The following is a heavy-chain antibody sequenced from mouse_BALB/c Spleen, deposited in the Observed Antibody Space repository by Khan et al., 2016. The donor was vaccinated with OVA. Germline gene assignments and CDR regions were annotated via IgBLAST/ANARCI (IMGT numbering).Heavy chain of an antibody. J-gene: IGHJ3*01. V-gene: IGHV9-3-1*01. CDR1: GYTFTDYG. Sequence: QIQLVQSGPELKKPGETVKISCRASGYTFTDYGVNWVKQAPGKGLKWMGWINTYTGEPTYADDFTGRFALSLETSASTAYLQINHLNNDHTATYVCARSPSGFTYWGQGTLVTVSA. CDR3: ARSPSGFTY. CDR2: INTYTGEP.